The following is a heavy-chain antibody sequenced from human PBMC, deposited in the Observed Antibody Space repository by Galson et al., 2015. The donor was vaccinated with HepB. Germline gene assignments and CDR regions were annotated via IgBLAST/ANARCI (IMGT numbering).Heavy chain of an antibody. V-gene: IGHV3-48*01. CDR3: ARGDYGDYTFRFDY. Sequence: SLRLSCAASGFTFSSYNMNWVRQAPGKGLEWVSYISSSSSTIYYADSVKGRFTISRDNAKNSLYLQMNSLRAEDTAVYYCARGDYGDYTFRFDYWARESWSPSPQ. J-gene: IGHJ4*02. D-gene: IGHD4-17*01. CDR1: GFTFSSYN. CDR2: ISSSSSTI.